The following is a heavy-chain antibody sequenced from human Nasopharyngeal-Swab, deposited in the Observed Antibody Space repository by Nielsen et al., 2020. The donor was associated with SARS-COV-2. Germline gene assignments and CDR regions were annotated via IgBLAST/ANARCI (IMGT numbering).Heavy chain of an antibody. CDR3: ARDLGIRFLGWLPGFDP. J-gene: IGHJ5*02. D-gene: IGHD3-3*01. CDR2: IYYSGST. Sequence: SETLSLTCTVSGGSISSYYWSWIRQPPGKGLEWIGYIYYSGSTNYNPSLKSRVTISVDTSKNQFSLKLSSVTAADTAVYYCARDLGIRFLGWLPGFDPWGQGTLVTVSS. CDR1: GGSISSYY. V-gene: IGHV4-59*13.